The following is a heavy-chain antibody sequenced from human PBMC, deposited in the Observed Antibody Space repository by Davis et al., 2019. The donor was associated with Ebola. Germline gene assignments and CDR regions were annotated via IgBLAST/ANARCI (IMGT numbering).Heavy chain of an antibody. CDR1: GFTFSSYW. CDR3: ARDKEQWLGEILYYYYGMDV. CDR2: IKQDGSEK. J-gene: IGHJ6*02. Sequence: GGSLRLSCAASGFTFSSYWMSWVRQAPGKGLEWVANIKQDGSEKYYVDSVKGRFTISRDNAKNSLYLQMNSLRDEDTAVYYCARDKEQWLGEILYYYYGMDVWGQGTTVTVSS. V-gene: IGHV3-7*01. D-gene: IGHD6-19*01.